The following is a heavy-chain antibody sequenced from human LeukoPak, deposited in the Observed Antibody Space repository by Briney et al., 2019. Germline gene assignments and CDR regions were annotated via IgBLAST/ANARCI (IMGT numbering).Heavy chain of an antibody. D-gene: IGHD3-3*01. CDR2: IYYSGST. CDR1: GGSISSYY. J-gene: IGHJ6*03. CDR3: ARSDSSERSTIFGVSLDYYYMDV. Sequence: SETLSLTCTVSGGSISSYYWSWIRQPPGKGLEWIGYIYYSGSTNYNPSLKSRVTISVDTSKNQFSLKLSSVTAADTAVYYCARSDSSERSTIFGVSLDYYYMDVWGKGTTVTVSS. V-gene: IGHV4-59*08.